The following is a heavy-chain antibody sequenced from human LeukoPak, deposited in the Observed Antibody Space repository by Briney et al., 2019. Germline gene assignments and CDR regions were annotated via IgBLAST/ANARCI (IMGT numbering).Heavy chain of an antibody. Sequence: PGGSLRLSCAASGFTFSDYYMSWIRQAPGKGLEWVSYISSSGSTIYYADSVKGRFTISRDNAKNSLNLQMNSLRAEDTAVYYCARGGYSSSWYPQELIDYWGQGTLVTVSS. CDR1: GFTFSDYY. CDR3: ARGGYSSSWYPQELIDY. J-gene: IGHJ4*02. D-gene: IGHD6-13*01. V-gene: IGHV3-11*04. CDR2: ISSSGSTI.